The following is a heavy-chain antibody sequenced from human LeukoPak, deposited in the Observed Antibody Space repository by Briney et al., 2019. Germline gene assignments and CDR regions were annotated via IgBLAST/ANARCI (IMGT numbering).Heavy chain of an antibody. V-gene: IGHV3-21*01. D-gene: IGHD3-3*01. J-gene: IGHJ4*02. CDR2: FSSSSSYI. CDR3: ARDAPPPFWSGYFDY. CDR1: GFTFSSYS. Sequence: PGGSLRLSWAASGFTFSSYSMNWVRQAPGKGLEWVSSFSSSSSYIYYADSVKGRFTISRDNAKNSLYLQMNSLRAEDTAVYYCARDAPPPFWSGYFDYWGQGTLVTVSS.